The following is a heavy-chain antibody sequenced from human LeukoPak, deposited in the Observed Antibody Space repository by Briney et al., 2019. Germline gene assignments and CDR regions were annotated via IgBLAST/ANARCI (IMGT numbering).Heavy chain of an antibody. V-gene: IGHV3-23*01. CDR2: ISGSGGST. Sequence: GGSLRLSCAASGFTFSTYAMRWVRLAPGKGLEWVSDISGSGGSTYYADSVKGRFTISRDNSKNMLYLQMNSLRAEDTAVYYCAKDPRSSWYAEYFQHWGQGTLVTVSS. CDR3: AKDPRSSWYAEYFQH. CDR1: GFTFSTYA. J-gene: IGHJ1*01. D-gene: IGHD6-13*01.